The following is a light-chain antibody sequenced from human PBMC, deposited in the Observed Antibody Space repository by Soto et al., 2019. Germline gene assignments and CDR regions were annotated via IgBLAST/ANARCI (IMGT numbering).Light chain of an antibody. CDR1: QSVSSSY. J-gene: IGKJ4*01. V-gene: IGKV3D-20*02. CDR2: GAS. Sequence: VVLTQSPGTLSLPPGERATLSCRASQSVSSSYLAWYQQKPGQAPRLLIYGASSRATGIPARFSGSGSGTDFTLTISSLEPEDFAVYYCQQRSNWPTFGGGTKV. CDR3: QQRSNWPT.